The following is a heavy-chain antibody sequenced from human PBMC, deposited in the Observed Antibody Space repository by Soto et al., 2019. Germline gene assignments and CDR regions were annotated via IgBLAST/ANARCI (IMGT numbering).Heavy chain of an antibody. V-gene: IGHV3-7*03. CDR3: ARGRRGCSGGSCHHGSRPFDI. D-gene: IGHD2-15*01. J-gene: IGHJ3*02. Sequence: TGGSLRLSCAASGFTFSSYWMSWVRQAPGKGLEWVANIKQDGSEKYYVDSVKGRFTISRDNAKNSLYLQMNSLRAEDTAVYYCARGRRGCSGGSCHHGSRPFDIWGQRTMVTVAS. CDR2: IKQDGSEK. CDR1: GFTFSSYW.